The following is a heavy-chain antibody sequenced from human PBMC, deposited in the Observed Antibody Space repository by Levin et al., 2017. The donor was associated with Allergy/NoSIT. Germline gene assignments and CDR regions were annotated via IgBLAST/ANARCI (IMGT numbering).Heavy chain of an antibody. D-gene: IGHD2-15*01. V-gene: IGHV3-30-3*01. CDR3: ARDHGVVAAYDAFDI. J-gene: IGHJ3*02. Sequence: PGESLKISCAASGFTFSSYAMHWVRQAPGKGLEWVAVISYDGSNKYYADSVKGRFTISRDNSKNTLYLQMNSLRAEDTAVYYCARDHGVVAAYDAFDIWGQGTMVTVSS. CDR1: GFTFSSYA. CDR2: ISYDGSNK.